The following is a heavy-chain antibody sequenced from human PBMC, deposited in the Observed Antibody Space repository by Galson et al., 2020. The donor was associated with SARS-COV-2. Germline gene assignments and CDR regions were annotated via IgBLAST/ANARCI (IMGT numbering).Heavy chain of an antibody. CDR3: ARGPLYCSGGSCYSVFDY. D-gene: IGHD2-15*01. V-gene: IGHV4-31*03. CDR1: GGHHRSGGYH. CDR2: IYYSGRK. Sequence: ASEPLSLPYTVSGGHHRSGGYHWRWIRPHPGKGLERIGYIYYSGRKYYNPSLKSRVTISVDTSKNQFSLKLSSVTAADTAVYYCARGPLYCSGGSCYSVFDYWGQGTLVTVSS. J-gene: IGHJ4*02.